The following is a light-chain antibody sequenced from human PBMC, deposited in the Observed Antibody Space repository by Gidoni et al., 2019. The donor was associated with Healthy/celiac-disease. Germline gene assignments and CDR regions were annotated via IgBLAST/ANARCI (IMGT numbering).Light chain of an antibody. Sequence: EIVLTQSPATLSLSPGERATLSCRASQSVSSYLAWYQQKPGQAPRLLSYDASNRATGIPARFSGSGSGTDFTLTISSLEPEDFAVYYCQQRSNWPLVTFGQGTKVEIK. CDR1: QSVSSY. CDR3: QQRSNWPLVT. V-gene: IGKV3-11*01. CDR2: DAS. J-gene: IGKJ1*01.